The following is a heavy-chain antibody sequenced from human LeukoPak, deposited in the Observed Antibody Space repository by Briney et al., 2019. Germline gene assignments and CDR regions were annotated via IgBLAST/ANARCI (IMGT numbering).Heavy chain of an antibody. Sequence: GGSLRLSCAASGFTFSSYAMHWVRQAPGKGLEWVAVISYDGSNKYYADSVKGRFTISRDNSKNTLYLQMNSLRAEDTAVYYCARRSVLLWFGDYGMDVWGQGTTVTVFS. J-gene: IGHJ6*02. CDR2: ISYDGSNK. CDR3: ARRSVLLWFGDYGMDV. CDR1: GFTFSSYA. D-gene: IGHD3-10*01. V-gene: IGHV3-30*04.